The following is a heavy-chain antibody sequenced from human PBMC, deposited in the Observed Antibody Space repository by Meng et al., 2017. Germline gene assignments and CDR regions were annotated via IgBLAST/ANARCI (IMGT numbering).Heavy chain of an antibody. CDR2: INHSGST. J-gene: IGHJ4*02. D-gene: IGHD3-10*01. CDR1: GGSFSGYY. V-gene: IGHV4-34*01. Sequence: ESLKISCAVYGGSFSGYYWSWIRQPPGKGLEWIGEINHSGSTNYNPSLKSRVTISVDTSKNQFSLKLSSVTAADTAVYYCARGPLWFGELSLDYWGQGTLVTVS. CDR3: ARGPLWFGELSLDY.